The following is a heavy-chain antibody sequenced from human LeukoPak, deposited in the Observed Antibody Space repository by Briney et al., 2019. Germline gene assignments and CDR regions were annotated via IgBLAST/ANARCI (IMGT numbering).Heavy chain of an antibody. CDR2: INHSGST. CDR1: GGSFSGYY. Sequence: SETLSLTCAVYGGSFSGYYWSWIRQPPGKGLEWIGEINHSGSTNYNPSLKSRVTISVDTSKNQFSLKLSSVTAADTAVYYRARGQEYYDSSGYYDDYWGQGTLVTVSS. V-gene: IGHV4-34*01. J-gene: IGHJ4*02. CDR3: ARGQEYYDSSGYYDDY. D-gene: IGHD3-22*01.